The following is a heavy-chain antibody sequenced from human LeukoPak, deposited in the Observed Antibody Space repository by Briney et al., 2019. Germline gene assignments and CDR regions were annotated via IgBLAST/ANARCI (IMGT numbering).Heavy chain of an antibody. CDR3: AGGSYYGSGGRPGYFDH. V-gene: IGHV3-53*01. J-gene: IGHJ4*02. Sequence: GGSLRLSCAASDFSVNNNYMNWVRQAPGKGLEWVSLMDTFGGIYYRDSVKGRFTISRDISKNTLFLQMNTLSAEDTAVYYCAGGSYYGSGGRPGYFDHWGQGILVTVSS. CDR1: DFSVNNNY. D-gene: IGHD3-10*01. CDR2: MDTFGGI.